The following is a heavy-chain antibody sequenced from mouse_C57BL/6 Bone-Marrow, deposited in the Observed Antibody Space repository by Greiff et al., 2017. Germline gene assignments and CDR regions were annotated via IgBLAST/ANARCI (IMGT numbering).Heavy chain of an antibody. CDR2: IWSGGST. CDR1: GFSLTSYG. J-gene: IGHJ3*01. Sequence: VQLMESGPGLVQPSQSLSITCTVSGFSLTSYGVHWVRQSPGKGLEWLGVIWSGGSTDYNAAFISRLSISKDNSKSQVFLKMNSLQADDTAIYYCARTGILRRSWFAYWGQGTLVTVSA. D-gene: IGHD1-1*01. CDR3: ARTGILRRSWFAY. V-gene: IGHV2-2*01.